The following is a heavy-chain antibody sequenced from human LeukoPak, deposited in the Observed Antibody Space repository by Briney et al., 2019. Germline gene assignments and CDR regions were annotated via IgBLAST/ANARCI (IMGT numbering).Heavy chain of an antibody. D-gene: IGHD5-24*01. J-gene: IGHJ4*02. CDR3: ARGRWLQLPDR. CDR2: IYYTGST. V-gene: IGHV4-59*01. CDR1: GGSISNYY. Sequence: SETLSLTCTVSGGSISNYYWSWIRQPPGKRLEWIGFIYYTGSTDYNPSLKSRVTISVDTSKNQFSLKLSSVAAADTAVYYCARGRWLQLPDRWGQGTLVTVSS.